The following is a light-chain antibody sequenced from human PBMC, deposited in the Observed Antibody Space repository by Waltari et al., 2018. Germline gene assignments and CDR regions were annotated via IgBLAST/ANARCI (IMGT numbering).Light chain of an antibody. CDR1: QRVRSN. V-gene: IGKV3D-15*01. CDR2: GVS. CDR3: QHYTNWPLT. Sequence: EIVMTQSPATLSVSPGERATLSCRASQRVRSNYLAWYQQKPGQAPRLLIYGVSTRATGIPDRFSGSGSGTDFTLTISSLQSEDFAVYYCQHYTNWPLTFGGGTKVEIK. J-gene: IGKJ4*01.